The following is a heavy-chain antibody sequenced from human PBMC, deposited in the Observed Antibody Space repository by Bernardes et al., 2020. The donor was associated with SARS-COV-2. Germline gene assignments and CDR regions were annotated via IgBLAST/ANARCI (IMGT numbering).Heavy chain of an antibody. J-gene: IGHJ2*01. V-gene: IGHV3-66*02. Sequence: GGSLRLSCAASGFIVSNKYMTWVRQAPGKWLEWVSVIYSDGTTFYTDSVKGRFTISRDNSKNTLYLQMNSLRVEDAAVYYCARGEAVTILGVPIRGRWYFDLWGRGTQVSVSS. D-gene: IGHD3-3*01. CDR1: GFIVSNKY. CDR2: IYSDGTT. CDR3: ARGEAVTILGVPIRGRWYFDL.